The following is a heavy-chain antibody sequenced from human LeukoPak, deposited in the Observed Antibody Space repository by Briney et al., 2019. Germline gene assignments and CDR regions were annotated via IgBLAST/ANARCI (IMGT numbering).Heavy chain of an antibody. CDR2: IKQDGSEK. D-gene: IGHD2-2*02. J-gene: IGHJ1*01. V-gene: IGHV3-7*01. CDR3: AREVYCSSTSCYTGYFQH. CDR1: GFTFSSYE. Sequence: GGSLRLSCAASGFTFSSYEMNWVRQAPGKGLEWVANIKQDGSEKYYVDSVKGRFTISRDNAKNSLYLQMNSLRAEDTAVYYCAREVYCSSTSCYTGYFQHWGQGTLVTVSS.